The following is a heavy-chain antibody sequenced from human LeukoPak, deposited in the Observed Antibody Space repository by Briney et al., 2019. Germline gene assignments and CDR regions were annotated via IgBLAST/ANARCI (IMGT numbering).Heavy chain of an antibody. V-gene: IGHV3-21*01. CDR3: AREEYGGAADY. Sequence: GSLRLSCAASGFTFSIYSMNWVRQAPGKGLEWVSSISSSSYIYYADSMKGRFTISRDNAKNSLYLQMNSLRAEDTAVYYCAREEYGGAADYWGQGTLVTVSS. CDR2: ISSSSYI. CDR1: GFTFSIYS. J-gene: IGHJ4*02. D-gene: IGHD3-16*01.